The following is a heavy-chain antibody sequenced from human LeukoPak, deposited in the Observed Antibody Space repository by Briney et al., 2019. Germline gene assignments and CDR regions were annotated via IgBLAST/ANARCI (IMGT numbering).Heavy chain of an antibody. CDR2: ISGSGGST. V-gene: IGHV3-23*01. J-gene: IGHJ6*03. D-gene: IGHD2-8*01. Sequence: PGGSLRLSCAASGFTFSSYAMSWVRQAPGKGLEGVSAISGSGGSTYYADSVKGRFTISRDNSKNTLYLQMNSLRAEDTAVYYCAKDRTYCTNGVCPYYYMDVWGKGTTVTVSS. CDR3: AKDRTYCTNGVCPYYYMDV. CDR1: GFTFSSYA.